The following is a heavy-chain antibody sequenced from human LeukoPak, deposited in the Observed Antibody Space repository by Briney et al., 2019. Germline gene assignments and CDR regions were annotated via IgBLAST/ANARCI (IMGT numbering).Heavy chain of an antibody. CDR2: ISYDGSNK. CDR1: GFTFSSYA. V-gene: IGHV3-30*04. CDR3: ARDKGIGYGSGSYDFDY. Sequence: PGGSLRLSCAASGFTFSSYAMHWVRQAPGKGLEWVAVISYDGSNKYYADSGKGRFTISRDNSKNTLYLQMNSLRAEDTAVYYCARDKGIGYGSGSYDFDYWGQGTLVTVSS. D-gene: IGHD3-10*01. J-gene: IGHJ4*02.